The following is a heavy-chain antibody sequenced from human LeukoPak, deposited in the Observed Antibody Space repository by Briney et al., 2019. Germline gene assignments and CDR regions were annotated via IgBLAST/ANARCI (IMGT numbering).Heavy chain of an antibody. V-gene: IGHV3-23*01. CDR3: AKVDNWKYGHHDY. Sequence: GGSLRLSCAVSGFTFSSYAMSWVRQAPGKGLEWVSAISGSDGTTYYADSVKGRFTISRDNSKYTLSLQMNSLRAEDTAVYYCAKVDNWKYGHHDYWGQGTLVTVSS. J-gene: IGHJ4*02. CDR1: GFTFSSYA. CDR2: ISGSDGTT. D-gene: IGHD1-1*01.